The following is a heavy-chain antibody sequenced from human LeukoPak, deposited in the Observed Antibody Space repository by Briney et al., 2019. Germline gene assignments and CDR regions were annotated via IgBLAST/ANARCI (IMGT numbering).Heavy chain of an antibody. Sequence: SETLSLTCTVSGASVSSYYWSWFRQPPGKGLEWIGYIDNSGSTNYNPSLRSRVTISVDKSKNQFSLKLSSVTAADTAVYYCARGQAEAALFPFDYWGQGTLVTVSS. CDR1: GASVSSYY. J-gene: IGHJ4*02. CDR2: IDNSGST. V-gene: IGHV4-59*02. D-gene: IGHD6-6*01. CDR3: ARGQAEAALFPFDY.